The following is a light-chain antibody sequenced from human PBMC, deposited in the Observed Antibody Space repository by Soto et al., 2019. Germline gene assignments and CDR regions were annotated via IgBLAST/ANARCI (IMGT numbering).Light chain of an antibody. CDR1: QSVSSY. Sequence: EIVLTQSPATLSLSPGERATLSCRASQSVSSYLAWYQQKPGQAPRLLIHGASTRATGIPTRFSGSGSGTEFALTISSLQSEDFAVYYCQQYSIWRTFGQGTKVDIK. CDR2: GAS. CDR3: QQYSIWRT. J-gene: IGKJ1*01. V-gene: IGKV3-15*01.